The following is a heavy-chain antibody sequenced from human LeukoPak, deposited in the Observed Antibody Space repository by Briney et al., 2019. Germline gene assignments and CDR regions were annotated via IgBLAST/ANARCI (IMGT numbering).Heavy chain of an antibody. CDR3: ARATPLPTNNWFDP. D-gene: IGHD2-2*01. J-gene: IGHJ5*02. Sequence: GASVKVSCKASGYTLTGYYMHWVRQAPGQGLEWMGWINPNSGGTNYAQKFQGWVTMTRDTSISTAYMELSRLRSDDTAVYYCARATPLPTNNWFDPWGQGTLVTVSS. CDR2: INPNSGGT. CDR1: GYTLTGYY. V-gene: IGHV1-2*04.